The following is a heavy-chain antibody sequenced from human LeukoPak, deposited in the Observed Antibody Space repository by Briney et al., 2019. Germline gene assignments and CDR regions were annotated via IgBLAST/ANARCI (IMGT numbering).Heavy chain of an antibody. CDR2: INWNGGSR. V-gene: IGHV3-20*04. D-gene: IGHD3-10*01. CDR1: GFTFDDYG. Sequence: GGSLRLSCAASGFTFDDYGMSWVRHAPGKGLEWVSSINWNGGSRGYADSVKGRFTISRDNAKNSLYLQMNSLRAEDTAVYYCARAIYGSGSYYDYWGQGTLVTVSS. CDR3: ARAIYGSGSYYDY. J-gene: IGHJ4*02.